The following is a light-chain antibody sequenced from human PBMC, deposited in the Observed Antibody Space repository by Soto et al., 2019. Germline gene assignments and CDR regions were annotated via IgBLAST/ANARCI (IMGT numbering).Light chain of an antibody. CDR1: HNIVNY. CDR2: GAS. CDR3: LHHHNFPIT. Sequence: DIQMTQSPSSLSVSVGDRVTITCRASHNIVNYLNWYQRKPGKAPKLLIYGASSLQRGVPSRFSGSGSGTDFTLTISSLQPEDFATYYCLHHHNFPITFGQGTRLEIK. V-gene: IGKV1-39*01. J-gene: IGKJ5*01.